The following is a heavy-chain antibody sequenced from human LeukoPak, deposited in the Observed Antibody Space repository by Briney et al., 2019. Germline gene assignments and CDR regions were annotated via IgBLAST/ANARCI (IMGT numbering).Heavy chain of an antibody. CDR2: FYTSGSP. Sequence: SETLSLTCTVSGGSITNNYWSWIRQPAGKGLDWIGRFYTSGSPNYNPSLRSRVTMSVDTSKKQFFLKLTSVTAEDTAVSYCARDSGSGSYIFDYWGQGILVTVSS. J-gene: IGHJ4*02. CDR3: ARDSGSGSYIFDY. V-gene: IGHV4-4*07. D-gene: IGHD3-10*01. CDR1: GGSITNNY.